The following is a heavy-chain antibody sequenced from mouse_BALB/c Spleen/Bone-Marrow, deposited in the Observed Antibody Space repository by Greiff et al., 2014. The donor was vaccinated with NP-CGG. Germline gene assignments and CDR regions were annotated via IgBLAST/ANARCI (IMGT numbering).Heavy chain of an antibody. CDR2: IHPNSGNA. CDR1: GYTFTNSW. V-gene: IGHV1S130*01. J-gene: IGHJ2*01. D-gene: IGHD2-14*01. CDR3: ARHHRYAYYFDY. Sequence: QVQLQQSGSVLVRPGASVNLSCKASGYTFTNSWMDWAKQSPGQGLEWIGEIHPNSGNANYNEKFKGKATLTVDTSSSTAYVDLSSLTSEDSAVYYCARHHRYAYYFDYWGQGTPLTVSS.